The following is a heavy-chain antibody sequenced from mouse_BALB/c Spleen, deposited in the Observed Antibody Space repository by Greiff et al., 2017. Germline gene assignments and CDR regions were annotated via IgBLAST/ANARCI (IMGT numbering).Heavy chain of an antibody. V-gene: IGHV1-80*01. D-gene: IGHD1-1*01. J-gene: IGHJ2*01. CDR3: ARSSYYGSSFDY. CDR1: GYAFSSYW. Sequence: QVQLQQSGAELVRPGSSVKISCKASGYAFSSYWMYWVKQRPGQGLEWIGQIYPGDGDTNYNGKFKGKATLTADKSSSTAYMQLSSLTSEDSAVYFCARSSYYGSSFDYWGQGTTLTVSS. CDR2: IYPGDGDT.